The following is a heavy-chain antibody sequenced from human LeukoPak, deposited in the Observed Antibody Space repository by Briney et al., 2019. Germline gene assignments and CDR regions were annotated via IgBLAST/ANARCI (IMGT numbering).Heavy chain of an antibody. CDR3: AKDRHEYSSSGGLFDY. CDR2: IRWNSGSI. Sequence: GGSLRLSCAASGFTFDDYSTHWVRQAPGKGLECVSGIRWNSGSIGYADSVKGRFTISRDNAKNSLYLQMNSLRAEDTALCYCAKDRHEYSSSGGLFDYWGQGTLVTVSS. D-gene: IGHD6-6*01. CDR1: GFTFDDYS. J-gene: IGHJ4*02. V-gene: IGHV3-9*01.